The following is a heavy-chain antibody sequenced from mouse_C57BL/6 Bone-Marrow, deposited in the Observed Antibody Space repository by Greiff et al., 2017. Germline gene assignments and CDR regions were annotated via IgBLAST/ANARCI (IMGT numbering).Heavy chain of an antibody. V-gene: IGHV1-26*01. CDR2: INPNNGGT. CDR1: GYTFTDYY. CDR3: ARGAVFDY. J-gene: IGHJ2*01. Sequence: VQLQQSGPELVKPGASVKISCKASGYTFTDYYMNWVKQSHGKSLEWSGDINPNNGGTSYNQKFKGKATLTVDKSSSTAYMELRSLTSEDSAVYYCARGAVFDYWGQGTTLTVSS.